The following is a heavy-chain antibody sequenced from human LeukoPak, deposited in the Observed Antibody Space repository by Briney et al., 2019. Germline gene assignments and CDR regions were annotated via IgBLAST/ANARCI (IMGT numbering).Heavy chain of an antibody. CDR3: AKDRYSYWGTDFDY. CDR1: GFTFSSYA. D-gene: IGHD5-18*01. Sequence: GGSLRLSCAASGFTFSSYAMSWVRQAPGKGLEWVSAISGSGGSTYYADSVKGRFTISRDNSKNTLYLQMNSLRAEDTAVYYCAKDRYSYWGTDFDYWGQEPWSPSPQ. CDR2: ISGSGGST. J-gene: IGHJ4*01. V-gene: IGHV3-23*01.